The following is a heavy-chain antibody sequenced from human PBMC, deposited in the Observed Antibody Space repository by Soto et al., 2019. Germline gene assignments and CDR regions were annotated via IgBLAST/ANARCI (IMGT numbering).Heavy chain of an antibody. CDR1: GGKISSSGYY. CDR3: ARQVYSSGWYEVLYFDY. CDR2: IYYSGST. J-gene: IGHJ4*02. Sequence: PSQTLSLTSTVSGGKISSSGYYWGRNRQPPGKGLEWIGSIYYSGSTYYNPSLKSRVTISVDTSKNQFSLKLSSVTAADTAVYYCARQVYSSGWYEVLYFDYWGQGTLVTVSS. D-gene: IGHD6-19*01. V-gene: IGHV4-39*01.